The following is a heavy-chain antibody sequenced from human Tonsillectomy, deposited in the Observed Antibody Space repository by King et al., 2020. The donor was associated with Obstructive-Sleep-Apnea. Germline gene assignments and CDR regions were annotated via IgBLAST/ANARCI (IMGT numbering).Heavy chain of an antibody. Sequence: VQLVESGGGLVQPGGSLRLSCAASGFTFSSYAMSWVRQAPGKGLEWVSTISGSGGSTYYADSVKGRLTISRDNSENTLYLQMNSLRAEDTAVYYCAKTKRSYYDTSGYWWDAFDIWGQGTMVTVSS. CDR1: GFTFSSYA. D-gene: IGHD3-22*01. V-gene: IGHV3-23*04. J-gene: IGHJ3*02. CDR3: AKTKRSYYDTSGYWWDAFDI. CDR2: ISGSGGST.